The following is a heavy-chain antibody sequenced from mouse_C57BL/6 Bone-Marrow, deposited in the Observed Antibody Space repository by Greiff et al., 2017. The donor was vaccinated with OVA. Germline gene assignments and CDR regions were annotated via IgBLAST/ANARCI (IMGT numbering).Heavy chain of an antibody. CDR3: ARLWDYDWYFDV. Sequence: QVQLQQSGAELARPGASVKLSCKASGYTFTSYGISWVKQRTGQGLEWIGEIYPRSGHTYYNEKFKGKATLTADKSSSTAYMELRSLTSEDSAVYFFARLWDYDWYFDVWGTGTTVTVSS. CDR2: IYPRSGHT. CDR1: GYTFTSYG. D-gene: IGHD2-4*01. V-gene: IGHV1-81*01. J-gene: IGHJ1*03.